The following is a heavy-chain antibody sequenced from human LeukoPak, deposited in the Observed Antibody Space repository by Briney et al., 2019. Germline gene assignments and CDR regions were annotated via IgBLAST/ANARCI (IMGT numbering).Heavy chain of an antibody. D-gene: IGHD3-9*01. CDR1: GYTFTSYG. CDR2: ISAYNGNT. V-gene: IGHV1-18*01. J-gene: IGHJ4*02. Sequence: ASVKVSCKASGYTFTSYGISWVRQAPGQGLEWMGWISAYNGNTNYAQKLQGRVTTTTDTSTSTAYMELRSVRSDDTAVYYCARELILTGYHKTYYFDYWGQGTLVTVSS. CDR3: ARELILTGYHKTYYFDY.